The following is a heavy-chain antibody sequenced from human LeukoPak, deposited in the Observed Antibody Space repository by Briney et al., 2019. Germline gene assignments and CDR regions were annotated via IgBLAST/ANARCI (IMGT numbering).Heavy chain of an antibody. J-gene: IGHJ4*02. Sequence: PSETLSLTCAVYGGSFSGYYWSWIRQPPGKGLEWIGEINHSGSTNYNPSLKSRVTISVDTSKNQFSLKLSSVTAADTAVYYCARPAGSVKLYYFDYWGQGTLVTVSS. V-gene: IGHV4-34*01. D-gene: IGHD3-10*01. CDR2: INHSGST. CDR3: ARPAGSVKLYYFDY. CDR1: GGSFSGYY.